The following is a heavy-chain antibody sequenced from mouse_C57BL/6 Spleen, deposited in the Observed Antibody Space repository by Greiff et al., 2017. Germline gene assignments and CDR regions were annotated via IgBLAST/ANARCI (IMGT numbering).Heavy chain of an antibody. CDR3: AREITTAFDY. J-gene: IGHJ2*01. D-gene: IGHD1-2*01. CDR2: ISDGGSYT. V-gene: IGHV5-4*01. Sequence: EVQGVESGGGLVKPGGSLKLSCAASGFTFSSYAMSWVRQTPEKRLEWVATISDGGSYTYYPDNVKGRFTISRDNAKNNLYLQMSHLKSEDTAMYYCAREITTAFDYWGQGTTRTVSS. CDR1: GFTFSSYA.